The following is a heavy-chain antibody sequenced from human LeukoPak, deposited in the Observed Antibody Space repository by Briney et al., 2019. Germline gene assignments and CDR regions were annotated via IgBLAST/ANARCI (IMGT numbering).Heavy chain of an antibody. V-gene: IGHV3-9*01. CDR1: GFTFDDYA. D-gene: IGHD6-19*01. CDR2: ISWNSGSI. J-gene: IGHJ4*02. Sequence: GRSLRLSCAASGFTFDDYAMHWVRQAPGKGLEWVSGISWNSGSIGYADSVKGRFTISRDNAKNSLYLQMNSLRAEDTALYYYAKDPHSSGWYYFDYWGQGTLVTVSS. CDR3: AKDPHSSGWYYFDY.